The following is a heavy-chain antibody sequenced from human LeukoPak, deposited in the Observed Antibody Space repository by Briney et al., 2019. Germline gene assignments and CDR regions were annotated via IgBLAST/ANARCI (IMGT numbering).Heavy chain of an antibody. J-gene: IGHJ4*02. D-gene: IGHD6-19*01. CDR2: IYTSVSS. V-gene: IGHV4-61*02. Sequence: SETLSLTCTVSGGSISSGSYYWSWIRQPAGKGLEWIGRIYTSVSSNYNPSLKSRVTISVDTSKNQFSLKLSSVTAADTAVYYCAREFYSSGWETYYFDYWGQGTLVTVSS. CDR3: AREFYSSGWETYYFDY. CDR1: GGSISSGSYY.